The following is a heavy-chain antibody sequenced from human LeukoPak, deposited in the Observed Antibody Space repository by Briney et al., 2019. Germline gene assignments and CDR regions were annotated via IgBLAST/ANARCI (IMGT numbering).Heavy chain of an antibody. CDR1: GGSFSVYY. CDR2: INHSGST. J-gene: IGHJ6*03. D-gene: IGHD3-22*01. V-gene: IGHV4-34*01. CDR3: ARQFISGSWFSYYYYMDV. Sequence: PSETLSLTCAVYGGSFSVYYWSWIRQPPGKGLEWIGEINHSGSTNYNPSLKSRVTISVDTSKNQFSLKLSSVTAADTAVYYCARQFISGSWFSYYYYMDVWGKGTTVTVSS.